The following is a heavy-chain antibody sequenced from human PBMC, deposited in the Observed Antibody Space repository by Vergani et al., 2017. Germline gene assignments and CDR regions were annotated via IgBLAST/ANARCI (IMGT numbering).Heavy chain of an antibody. CDR2: INPNSGGT. CDR3: ARDSHGITMVRGVLYGMDV. CDR1: GSTFTGYY. Sequence: QVQLVQSGAEVKKPGASVKVSCKASGSTFTGYYMHWVRQAPGKGLEWMGWINPNSGGTNYAQKFQGWVTMTRDTSISTAYMELSRLRSDDTAVYYCARDSHGITMVRGVLYGMDVWGQGTTVTVSS. J-gene: IGHJ6*02. V-gene: IGHV1-2*04. D-gene: IGHD3-10*01.